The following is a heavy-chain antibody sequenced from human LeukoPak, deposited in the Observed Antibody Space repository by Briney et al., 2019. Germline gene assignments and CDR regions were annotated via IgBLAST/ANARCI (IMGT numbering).Heavy chain of an antibody. CDR3: ARLSAMLRGPEDIFYFEF. J-gene: IGHJ4*02. CDR2: ISYDGSNK. V-gene: IGHV3-30*03. Sequence: GGSLRLSCAASGFTFSNAWMSWVRQAPGKGLEWVAVISYDGSNKYYADSVKGRFTISRDIAKQSVFLQMNSLRAEDTAVYYCARLSAMLRGPEDIFYFEFWGLGTLVTVSA. D-gene: IGHD2-21*01. CDR1: GFTFSNAW.